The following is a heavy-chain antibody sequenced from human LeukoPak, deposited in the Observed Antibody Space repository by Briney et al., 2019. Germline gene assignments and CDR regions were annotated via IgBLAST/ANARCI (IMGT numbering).Heavy chain of an antibody. CDR3: ARDGDTAMPKENWFDP. D-gene: IGHD5-18*01. Sequence: PGGSLRLSCAASGFTFSSYAMHWVRQAPGKGLEWVAVISYDGSNKYYADSVKGRFTISRDNSKNTLYLQMNSLRAEDTAVYYCARDGDTAMPKENWFDPWGQGTLVTVSS. J-gene: IGHJ5*02. CDR2: ISYDGSNK. CDR1: GFTFSSYA. V-gene: IGHV3-30*04.